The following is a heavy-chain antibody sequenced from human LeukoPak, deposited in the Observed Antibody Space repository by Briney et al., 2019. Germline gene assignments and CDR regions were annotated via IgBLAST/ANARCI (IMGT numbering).Heavy chain of an antibody. D-gene: IGHD1-26*01. CDR1: GGSISSGDYY. V-gene: IGHV4-30-4*01. J-gene: IGHJ4*02. Sequence: PSGTLSLTCTVSGGSISSGDYYWRWIRQPPGNGLGWMEYIYYSGSTYYNPSRKSRVTISVDTSKSQFSLKLSSVTGADTGVYYCARGGSGSYYVGPFDYWGQGTLVTVSS. CDR3: ARGGSGSYYVGPFDY. CDR2: IYYSGST.